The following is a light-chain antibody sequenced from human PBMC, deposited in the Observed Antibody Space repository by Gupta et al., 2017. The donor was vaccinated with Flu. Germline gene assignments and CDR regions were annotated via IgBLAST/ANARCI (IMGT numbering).Light chain of an antibody. V-gene: IGKV3-15*01. CDR2: RAS. J-gene: IGKJ2*01. CDR3: QQYNNWPPNT. Sequence: EIVLTQSPATLSVSPGERATLSCRASESVSNNLAWYQQKPGQAPRLLIYRASTRATSVPARISGSGSGTEFTLTISSLQSEDFAVYYCQQYNNWPPNTFGQGTKLEIK. CDR1: ESVSNN.